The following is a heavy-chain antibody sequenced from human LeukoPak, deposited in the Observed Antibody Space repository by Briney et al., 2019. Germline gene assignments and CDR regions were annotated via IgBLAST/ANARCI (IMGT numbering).Heavy chain of an antibody. CDR2: ISSSGSTI. J-gene: IGHJ4*02. Sequence: GGSLRLSCAASGFTFSDYYMSWIRQAPGKGPEWVSYISSSGSTIYYADSVKGRFTISRDNAKNSLYLQMNSLRAEDTAVYYCARVSSTYADDYWGQGTLVTVSS. CDR1: GFTFSDYY. CDR3: ARVSSTYADDY. D-gene: IGHD3-10*01. V-gene: IGHV3-11*01.